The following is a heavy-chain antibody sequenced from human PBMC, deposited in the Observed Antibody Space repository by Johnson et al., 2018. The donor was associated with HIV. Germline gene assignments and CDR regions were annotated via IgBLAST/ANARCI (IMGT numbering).Heavy chain of an antibody. J-gene: IGHJ3*01. CDR3: ARSYYDFAPIGPAFDL. CDR1: GFTFSSYA. V-gene: IGHV3-30*04. CDR2: ISYDGSNK. D-gene: IGHD3-3*01. Sequence: VQLVESGGGVVQPGRSLRLSCAASGFTFSSYAMHWVRQAPGKGLEWVAVISYDGSNKYYADSVKGRFTISRDNSKNTLFLQMNSLTTEDTAVYYCARSYYDFAPIGPAFDLWGQGTMVTVSS.